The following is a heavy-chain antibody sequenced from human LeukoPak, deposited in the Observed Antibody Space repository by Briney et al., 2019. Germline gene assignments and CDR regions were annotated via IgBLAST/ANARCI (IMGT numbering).Heavy chain of an antibody. J-gene: IGHJ4*02. Sequence: PGGSLRLSCTASGFTFSDYAMTWVRQAPGKGLEWVGSIRNKANGGTADYAASVKGRFTISRDDSKTIAYLQMNSLKTEDTAVYFCSRAYSTGWLGINDYWGQGVLVTVSS. D-gene: IGHD6-19*01. CDR1: GFTFSDYA. V-gene: IGHV3-49*04. CDR2: IRNKANGGTA. CDR3: SRAYSTGWLGINDY.